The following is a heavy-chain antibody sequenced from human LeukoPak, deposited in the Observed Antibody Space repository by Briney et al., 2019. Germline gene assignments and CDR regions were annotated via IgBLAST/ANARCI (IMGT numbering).Heavy chain of an antibody. J-gene: IGHJ4*02. CDR3: AKVRWDNSGWYYLDN. CDR2: ITYDGSNK. V-gene: IGHV3-30*04. Sequence: PGGSLRLSCAASGFTFSSYAMHWVRQAPGKGLEWVAVITYDGSNKYYADSVKGRFTISRDNSKNTLYLQMNSLTDEDTAVYYCAKVRWDNSGWYYLDNWGQGTLVTVSS. CDR1: GFTFSSYA. D-gene: IGHD6-19*01.